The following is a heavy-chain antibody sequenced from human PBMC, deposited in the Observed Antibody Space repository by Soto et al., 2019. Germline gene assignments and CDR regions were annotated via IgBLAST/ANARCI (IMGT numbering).Heavy chain of an antibody. J-gene: IGHJ6*03. Sequence: GGSLRLSCAASGFTFDDYGMSWVRQAPGKGLEWVSGINWNGGSTGYADSVKGRFTISRDNAKNSLYLQMNSLRAEDTALYHCATLRWTGHYYYMDVWGKGTTVTVSS. CDR1: GFTFDDYG. CDR2: INWNGGST. D-gene: IGHD4-17*01. CDR3: ATLRWTGHYYYMDV. V-gene: IGHV3-20*01.